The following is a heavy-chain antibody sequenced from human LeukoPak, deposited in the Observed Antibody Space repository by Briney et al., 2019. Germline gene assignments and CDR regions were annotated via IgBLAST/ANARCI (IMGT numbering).Heavy chain of an antibody. D-gene: IGHD4-17*01. V-gene: IGHV3-23*01. Sequence: PGRSLRLSCAASGFTFSSYGLTWVRQAPGKELEWVSSISGSGGSTQYAASVQGRFTISRDNSKNTLYLQMNSLRAEDTAVYYCAKDPNGDYIGAFDIWGQGTMVTVSS. CDR2: ISGSGGST. J-gene: IGHJ3*02. CDR1: GFTFSSYG. CDR3: AKDPNGDYIGAFDI.